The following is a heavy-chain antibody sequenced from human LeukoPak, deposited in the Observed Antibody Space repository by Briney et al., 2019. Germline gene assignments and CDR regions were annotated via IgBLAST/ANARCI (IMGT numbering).Heavy chain of an antibody. CDR2: TYYSGST. V-gene: IGHV4-31*03. J-gene: IGHJ4*02. CDR3: ARAKYQPDY. D-gene: IGHD2-2*01. CDR1: GDSISSSGYY. Sequence: SETLSLTCTVSGDSISSSGYYWSWIRQHPGKGLEWIGYTYYSGSTYYNPSLKSRVTISVDTSKNQFSLKLSSVTAADTAVYYCARAKYQPDYWGQGTLVTVSS.